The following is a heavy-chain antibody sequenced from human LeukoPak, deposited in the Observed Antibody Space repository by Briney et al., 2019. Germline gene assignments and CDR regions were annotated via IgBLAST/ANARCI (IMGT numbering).Heavy chain of an antibody. CDR2: INHSGST. V-gene: IGHV4-34*01. D-gene: IGHD2-15*01. Sequence: PSETLSLTCAVYGGSFSGYYWSWIRQPPGKGLEWIGEINHSGSTNYNPSLKNRVTISVNTSKNQFSLKLSPVTAADTAVYYCARAKRRYCSGGSCPPDNWFDPWGQGTLVTVSS. J-gene: IGHJ5*02. CDR3: ARAKRRYCSGGSCPPDNWFDP. CDR1: GGSFSGYY.